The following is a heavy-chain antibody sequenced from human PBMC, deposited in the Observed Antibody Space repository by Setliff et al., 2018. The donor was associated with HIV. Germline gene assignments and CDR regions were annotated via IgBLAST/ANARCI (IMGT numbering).Heavy chain of an antibody. CDR2: IKEDGSEK. CDR1: GFLFHTYW. V-gene: IGHV3-7*01. J-gene: IGHJ5*02. D-gene: IGHD3-10*01. CDR3: ARDRVISVRGVLRSTFDP. Sequence: GGSLRLSCAASGFLFHTYWMSWVRQAPGKGLEWVANIKEDGSEKYYVDSVKGRFTISRDNSKNTMFLQMNSLRVEDTAIYYCARDRVISVRGVLRSTFDPWGRGTRVTVSS.